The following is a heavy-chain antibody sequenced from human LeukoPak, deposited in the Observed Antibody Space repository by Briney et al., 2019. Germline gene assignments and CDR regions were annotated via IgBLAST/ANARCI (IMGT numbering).Heavy chain of an antibody. CDR3: ARWAGYCSGGSCYSDYGMDV. Sequence: SETLSLTCSVSGGSINSYYWSWIRQPPGKGLEWIGYISHSGSTNYDPSLKSRVTISVDTSKNQFSLKLTSVTAADTAVYYCARWAGYCSGGSCYSDYGMDVWGQGTTVTVSS. CDR1: GGSINSYY. V-gene: IGHV4-59*01. CDR2: ISHSGST. J-gene: IGHJ6*02. D-gene: IGHD2-15*01.